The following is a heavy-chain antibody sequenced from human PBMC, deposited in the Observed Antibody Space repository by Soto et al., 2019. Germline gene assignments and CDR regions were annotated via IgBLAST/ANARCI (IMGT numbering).Heavy chain of an antibody. D-gene: IGHD6-6*01. V-gene: IGHV1-69*06. CDR3: AGDGYSILSGGGGMDV. CDR2: IIPIFGTA. CDR1: GGTFSSYA. Sequence: QVQLVQSGAEVKKPGSSVTVSCKASGGTFSSYAIRWVRQASGQGLEWMGGIIPIFGTANSAQKFQGRVTITANKSTSTAYMELSSLRSEDTAVYYCAGDGYSILSGGGGMDVWGQVTTVTVSS. J-gene: IGHJ6*02.